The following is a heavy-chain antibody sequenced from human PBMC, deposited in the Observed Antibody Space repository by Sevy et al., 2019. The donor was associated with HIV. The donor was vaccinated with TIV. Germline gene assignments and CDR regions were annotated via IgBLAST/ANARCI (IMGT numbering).Heavy chain of an antibody. D-gene: IGHD6-6*01. Sequence: GGSLRLSCAASGFTFSSYAMNWVRQAPGKGLEWVALISYDGNNKYYADSVKRRFTISRDNSKNTLYLQMNSLRGEDTAFYYWARGLAALPGYYYGLDVWGQGTTVTVSS. CDR3: ARGLAALPGYYYGLDV. CDR1: GFTFSSYA. V-gene: IGHV3-30*04. J-gene: IGHJ6*02. CDR2: ISYDGNNK.